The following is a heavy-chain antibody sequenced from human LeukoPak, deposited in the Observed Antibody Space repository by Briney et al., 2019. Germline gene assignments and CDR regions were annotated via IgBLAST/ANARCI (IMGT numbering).Heavy chain of an antibody. CDR2: INKSGGGT. CDR3: AKVTWSSSGSDY. D-gene: IGHD6-19*01. Sequence: GGSLRLSCAASGFTFSSYDMSWVRQAPGKGLEWVSGINKSGGGTYYADSVKGRFTMSRDNSKNTLFLQMNNLRAEDTAVYYCAKVTWSSSGSDYWGQGTLATVSS. J-gene: IGHJ4*02. V-gene: IGHV3-23*01. CDR1: GFTFSSYD.